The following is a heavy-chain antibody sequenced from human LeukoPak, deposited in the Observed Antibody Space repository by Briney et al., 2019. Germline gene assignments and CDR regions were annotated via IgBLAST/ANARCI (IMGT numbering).Heavy chain of an antibody. CDR2: IIPIFGTA. J-gene: IGHJ4*02. D-gene: IGHD3-3*01. CDR3: AARYYDFWSGYYRFDY. CDR1: GGTFSSYA. Sequence: ASVKVSCKASGGTFSSYAISWVRQAPGQGLEWMGGIIPIFGTANYAQKFQGRVTITADESTSTAYMELSSLRSEDTAVYCCAARYYDFWSGYYRFDYWGQGTLVTVSS. V-gene: IGHV1-69*13.